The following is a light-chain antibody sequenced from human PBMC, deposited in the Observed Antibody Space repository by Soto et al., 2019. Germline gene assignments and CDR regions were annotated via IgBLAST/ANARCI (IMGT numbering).Light chain of an antibody. V-gene: IGKV1-5*03. CDR1: QTISSW. CDR3: QHYSRYSEA. CDR2: KAS. Sequence: DIQMTQSPSTLSGSVGDRVTITCRASQTISSWLAWYQQKPGKAPKLLLYKASTLKSGVPSRFRGRGSGTEFTLTISSLQPDDFATYDCQHYSRYSEAFGQGTKVELK. J-gene: IGKJ1*01.